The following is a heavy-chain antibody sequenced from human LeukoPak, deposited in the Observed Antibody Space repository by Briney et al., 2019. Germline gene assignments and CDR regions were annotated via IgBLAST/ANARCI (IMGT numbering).Heavy chain of an antibody. CDR1: GSTFSTYA. V-gene: IGHV3-23*01. D-gene: IGHD4-17*01. CDR2: ISTTT. Sequence: PGGSLRLSCAASGSTFSTYAMSWVRQVPAKGLEWVSAISTTTYYADFVEGRFTISRDNSKNTLYLQMNSLRAEDTAVYYCAKPIGPRYGDYHNSCFDSWGREPWSPSPQ. CDR3: AKPIGPRYGDYHNSCFDS. J-gene: IGHJ5*01.